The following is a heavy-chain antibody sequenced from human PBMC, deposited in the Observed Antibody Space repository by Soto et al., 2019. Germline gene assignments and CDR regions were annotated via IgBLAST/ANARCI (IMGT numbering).Heavy chain of an antibody. J-gene: IGHJ1*01. CDR3: TKDHSTPEPGYFHH. CDR2: ISYDGGDK. V-gene: IGHV3-30*18. CDR1: GFTFSNYG. D-gene: IGHD2-2*01. Sequence: GGSLRLSCATSGFTFSNYGMYWVRQAPGKGLEWVAVISYDGGDKYYGDSVKGRFTISRDNSKNTVYLQMNSLRAEDTAVYYCTKDHSTPEPGYFHHWGQGALVTVSS.